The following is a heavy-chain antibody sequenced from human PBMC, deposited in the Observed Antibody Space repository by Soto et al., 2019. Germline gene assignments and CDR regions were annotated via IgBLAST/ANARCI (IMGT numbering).Heavy chain of an antibody. CDR3: ARDMGFSDY. V-gene: IGHV3-33*07. D-gene: IGHD3-10*01. CDR1: GFAFSKYG. CDR2: IWYDGSIK. Sequence: GGSLRLSCAASGFAFSKYGMYWVRQAPGKGLEWVAVIWYDGSIKYYADSVKGRLTISRDNSKNTLYLQMSSLRVEDTGVYYCARDMGFSDYWGQGTQVTVYS. J-gene: IGHJ4*02.